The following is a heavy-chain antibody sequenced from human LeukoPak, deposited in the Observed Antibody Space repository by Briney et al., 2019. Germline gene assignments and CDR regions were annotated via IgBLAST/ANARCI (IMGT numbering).Heavy chain of an antibody. V-gene: IGHV3-20*01. J-gene: IGHJ6*03. CDR3: ARDAYYYDSSGYYIFYMDV. CDR1: GFTFDDYG. D-gene: IGHD3-22*01. Sequence: GGSLRLSCAASGFTFDDYGMSWVRQAPGKGLEWVSGINWNGGSTGYADSVKGRFTISRDNAKNSLYLQMNSLRAEDTALYHCARDAYYYDSSGYYIFYMDVWGKGTTVTVSS. CDR2: INWNGGST.